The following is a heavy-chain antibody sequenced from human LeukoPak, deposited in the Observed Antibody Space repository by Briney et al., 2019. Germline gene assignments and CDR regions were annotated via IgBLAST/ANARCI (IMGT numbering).Heavy chain of an antibody. V-gene: IGHV3-49*03. D-gene: IGHD3-10*01. CDR3: ARDLPYGPYYYYAMDV. J-gene: IGHJ6*02. Sequence: GGSLRLSCRAPEFTFGDYSMSWLRQAPGKGLEWIGFIRSKAYDGTTEYAASVKGRFTISRDDSKSIAYLQMNSLRTEDTAVYFCARDLPYGPYYYYAMDVWGQGTTVTVSS. CDR1: EFTFGDYS. CDR2: IRSKAYDGTT.